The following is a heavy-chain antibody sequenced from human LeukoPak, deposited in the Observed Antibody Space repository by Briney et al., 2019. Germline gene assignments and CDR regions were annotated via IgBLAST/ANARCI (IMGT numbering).Heavy chain of an antibody. CDR3: AWEGDCSGGTCYDP. CDR1: GGSFNGYY. J-gene: IGHJ5*02. CDR2: INHSGST. D-gene: IGHD2-15*01. Sequence: SETLSLTCGAYGGSFNGYYWSWIRQPPGKGLEWIGEINHSGSTNYNPSLKSRVTISVDTSRSQMSLKLKSVTAADTAVYYCAWEGDCSGGTCYDPWGQGTLVTVSS. V-gene: IGHV4-34*01.